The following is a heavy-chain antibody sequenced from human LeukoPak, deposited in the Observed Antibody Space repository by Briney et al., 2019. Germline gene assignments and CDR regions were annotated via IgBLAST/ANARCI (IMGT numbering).Heavy chain of an antibody. CDR1: ALTFSIYA. J-gene: IGHJ4*02. Sequence: PGGSLRLSCALSALTFSIYAMSWVRQAPGKGLEWVSGNSGSGGSTSYADSVKGRFTISRDNSKNTLYLQMNTLRADDTAVYYCAKVSGIGVAGEPLDYWGQGTLVTVSS. D-gene: IGHD6-19*01. V-gene: IGHV3-23*01. CDR2: NSGSGGST. CDR3: AKVSGIGVAGEPLDY.